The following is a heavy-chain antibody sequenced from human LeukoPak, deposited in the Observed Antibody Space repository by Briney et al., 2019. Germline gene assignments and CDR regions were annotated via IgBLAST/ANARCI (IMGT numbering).Heavy chain of an antibody. V-gene: IGHV4-38-2*02. J-gene: IGHJ6*03. Sequence: SETLSLTCTVSGYSISSGYYWGWIRQPPGKGLEWIGSIYHSGSTYYNPSLKSRVTISVDTSKNQFSLKLSSVTAADTAVYYCARGGGDAGGYYYYMDVWGKGTTVTVSS. CDR3: ARGGGDAGGYYYYMDV. CDR1: GYSISSGYY. D-gene: IGHD3-10*01. CDR2: IYHSGST.